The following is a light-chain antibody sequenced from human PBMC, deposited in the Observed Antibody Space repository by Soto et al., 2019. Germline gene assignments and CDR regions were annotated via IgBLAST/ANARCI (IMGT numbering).Light chain of an antibody. CDR2: GAS. J-gene: IGKJ4*01. V-gene: IGKV3-20*01. CDR1: QAVNNNY. CDR3: QQYGSSPVT. Sequence: EIVLTQSPGTLYLSPGERVTLSCRASQAVNNNYLAWYQQIPGQAPRLLIYGASNRATGIPGRFGGSGSGTDFTLTISRLEPEVFAMYYCQQYGSSPVTFGGGTKVDIK.